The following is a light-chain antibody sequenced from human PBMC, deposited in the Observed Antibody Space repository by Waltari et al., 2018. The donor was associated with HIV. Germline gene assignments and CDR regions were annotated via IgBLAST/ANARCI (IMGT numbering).Light chain of an antibody. Sequence: QSALTQPPSASGSPGQSVTISCTGTSSDVGGYNYVSWYQQHPGKAPQLMIYEVTKRPSGVPDRFSGSKSGNTASLTVSGLQAEDEADYYCSSYAGSSNLRVFGGGTKLTVL. J-gene: IGLJ2*01. V-gene: IGLV2-8*01. CDR2: EVT. CDR1: SSDVGGYNY. CDR3: SSYAGSSNLRV.